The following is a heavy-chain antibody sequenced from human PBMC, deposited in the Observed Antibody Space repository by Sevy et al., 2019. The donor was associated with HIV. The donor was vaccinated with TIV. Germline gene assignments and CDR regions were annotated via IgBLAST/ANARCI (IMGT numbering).Heavy chain of an antibody. CDR2: ISYDGSNK. V-gene: IGHV3-30-3*01. CDR3: ASREYSSGPFDY. J-gene: IGHJ4*02. CDR1: GFTFSSYA. Sequence: GGSLRLPCAASGFTFSSYAMHWVRQAPGKGLEWVAVISYDGSNKYYADSVKGRFTISRDNSKNTLYLQMNSLRAEDTAVYYCASREYSSGPFDYWGQGTLVTVSS. D-gene: IGHD6-19*01.